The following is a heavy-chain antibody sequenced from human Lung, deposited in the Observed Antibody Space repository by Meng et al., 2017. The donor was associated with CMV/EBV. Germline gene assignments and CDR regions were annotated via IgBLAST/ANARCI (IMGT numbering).Heavy chain of an antibody. J-gene: IGHJ6*02. D-gene: IGHD6-19*01. CDR2: ITHDGSKK. V-gene: IGHV3-30-3*01. CDR1: GFTFSNYA. CDR3: ARDHWDSKWQWLTAGGMDV. Sequence: SCAASGFTFSNYAVHWVRQAPGKGLDWVAVITHDGSKKYYADSVEGRYSISRDNSKNTVHLHMNSLRAEDTAFYYCARDHWDSKWQWLTAGGMDVWXQGTXVTVSS.